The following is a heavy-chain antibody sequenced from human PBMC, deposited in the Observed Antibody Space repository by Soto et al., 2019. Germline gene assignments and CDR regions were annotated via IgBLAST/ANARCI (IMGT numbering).Heavy chain of an antibody. V-gene: IGHV3-23*01. Sequence: GSLRLSCSASGLTFSNYGMSWVRQAPGKGLERVSGIGGSGDSTNYADSVKGRFTVSRDNSKITLYLQMNSLRADDTAVYYCAKDRLAGGFDYWGQGTLVTVSS. J-gene: IGHJ4*02. CDR2: IGGSGDST. CDR1: GLTFSNYG. D-gene: IGHD3-16*01. CDR3: AKDRLAGGFDY.